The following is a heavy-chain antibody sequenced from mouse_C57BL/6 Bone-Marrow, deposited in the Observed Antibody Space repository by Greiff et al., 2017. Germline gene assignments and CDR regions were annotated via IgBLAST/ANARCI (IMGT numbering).Heavy chain of an antibody. CDR1: GYTFTSYW. CDR3: AREGLGPFYFDY. D-gene: IGHD4-1*01. Sequence: VQLQQSGAELVKPGASVKMSCKASGYTFTSYWITWVKQRPGQGLEWIGDIYPGSGSTNYNEQFKSKATLTVDTSSSTAYMQLSSLTSEDSAVYYCAREGLGPFYFDYWGQGTTLTVSS. V-gene: IGHV1-55*01. J-gene: IGHJ2*01. CDR2: IYPGSGST.